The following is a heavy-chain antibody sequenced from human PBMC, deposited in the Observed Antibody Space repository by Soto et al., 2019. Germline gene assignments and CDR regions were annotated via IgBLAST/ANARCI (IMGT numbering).Heavy chain of an antibody. CDR2: ISSSSGAI. Sequence: EVKLVESGGGLVKPGGSLRLSCAASGFAFSTFNMHWVRQAPGKGLEWVSSISSSSGAIYYADSLKGRFTVSRDNDNSSRFLHMNSLRAEDTAVYYCARDPDMALGGCWYNWFDPWGQGTLVTVSS. V-gene: IGHV3-21*02. J-gene: IGHJ5*02. CDR1: GFAFSTFN. D-gene: IGHD5-18*01. CDR3: ARDPDMALGGCWYNWFDP.